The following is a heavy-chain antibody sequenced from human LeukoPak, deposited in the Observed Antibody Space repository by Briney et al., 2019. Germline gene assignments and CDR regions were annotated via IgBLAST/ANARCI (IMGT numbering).Heavy chain of an antibody. CDR2: INAGNGNT. D-gene: IGHD3-10*01. CDR1: GYTFTSYA. CDR3: AREIQYYSGWFDP. J-gene: IGHJ5*02. Sequence: ALVKVSYKASGYTFTSYAIHWGRQAAGQRLEWMGWINAGNGNTKYSQKFQGRVTITRDTSASTAYMELSSLRSEDTAVYYCAREIQYYSGWFDPWGQGTLVTVSS. V-gene: IGHV1-3*01.